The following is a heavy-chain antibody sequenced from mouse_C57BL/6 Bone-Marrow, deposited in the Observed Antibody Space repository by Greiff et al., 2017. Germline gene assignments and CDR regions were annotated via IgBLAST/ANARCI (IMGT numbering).Heavy chain of an antibody. Sequence: QVQLQQSGAELARPGASVKLSCKASGYTFTSYGISWVKQRTGQGLEWIGEIYPRSGNTYYNETFKGKATLTADKSSSTAYMELRSLTSEDSAVYFCARPAYYSNYRFAYWGQGTLVTVSA. V-gene: IGHV1-81*01. CDR3: ARPAYYSNYRFAY. CDR2: IYPRSGNT. CDR1: GYTFTSYG. J-gene: IGHJ3*01. D-gene: IGHD2-5*01.